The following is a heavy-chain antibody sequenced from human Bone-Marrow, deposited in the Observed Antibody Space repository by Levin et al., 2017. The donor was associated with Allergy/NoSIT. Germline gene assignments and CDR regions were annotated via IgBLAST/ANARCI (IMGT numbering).Heavy chain of an antibody. CDR2: ISDDERTT. V-gene: IGHV3-74*03. Sequence: GGSLRLSCEASEFTFSNFWMHWVRQAPGKGLVWVARISDDERTTTYADSVKGRFTISRDNFYNTLYLQMNSLRADDTAKYYCTKRRSEPTDPAHFNSWGPGTLVTVSS. CDR1: EFTFSNFW. J-gene: IGHJ4*02. CDR3: TKRRSEPTDPAHFNS.